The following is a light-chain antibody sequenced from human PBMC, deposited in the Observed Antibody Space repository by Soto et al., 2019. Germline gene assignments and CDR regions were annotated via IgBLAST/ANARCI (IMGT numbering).Light chain of an antibody. J-gene: IGLJ1*01. Sequence: QSVLTQPPSASGSPGQSVTISCTGTSSDVGGYNYVSWYQQHQGKAPKVMIYEVSKRPSGVPDRFSGSKSGNTASLTVSGLQAEDEADYYCSSYAGTNILYVFGTGTKLTVL. CDR1: SSDVGGYNY. V-gene: IGLV2-8*01. CDR2: EVS. CDR3: SSYAGTNILYV.